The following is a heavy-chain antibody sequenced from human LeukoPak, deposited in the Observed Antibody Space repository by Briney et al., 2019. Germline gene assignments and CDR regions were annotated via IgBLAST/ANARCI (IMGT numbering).Heavy chain of an antibody. CDR2: IYYSGST. CDR3: ARGRVPAY. J-gene: IGHJ4*02. D-gene: IGHD2-2*01. V-gene: IGHV4-61*01. CDR1: GGSVSSGSYY. Sequence: SETLSLTCTVSGGSVSSGSYYWSWIRQPPGKGLEYIGYIYYSGSTKYNPSLKSRVTISVDTSKNQFSLKLNSVTAADTAVYYCARGRVPAYWGQGTLVTVSS.